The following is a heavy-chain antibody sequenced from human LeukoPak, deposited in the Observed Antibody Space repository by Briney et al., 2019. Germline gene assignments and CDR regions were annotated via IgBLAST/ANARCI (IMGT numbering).Heavy chain of an antibody. J-gene: IGHJ3*02. CDR2: IRSKAYGGTT. CDR1: GFTFGDYA. D-gene: IGHD2-2*01. V-gene: IGHV3-49*04. Sequence: GGSLRLSCTASGFTFGDYAMSWVRQAPGKGLEWVGFIRSKAYGGTTEYAASVKARFTISRDDSKSIAYLQMNSLKTEDTAVYYCTSDHIYCSSTSCYAPGAFDIWGQGTMVTVSS. CDR3: TSDHIYCSSTSCYAPGAFDI.